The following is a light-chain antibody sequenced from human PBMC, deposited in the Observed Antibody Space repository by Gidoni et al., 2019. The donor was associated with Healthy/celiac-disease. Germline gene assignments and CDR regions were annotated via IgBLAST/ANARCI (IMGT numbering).Light chain of an antibody. CDR2: KAS. CDR3: QQYNSYRT. Sequence: DIQMTQSPSTLSASVGDRVTITCRASQSISSWLGWYQQKPGKAPKLLIYKASSLESGVPSRFSGSGSGTEFTLTISSLQPDDFATYYCQQYNSYRTFXXXTKVEIK. CDR1: QSISSW. V-gene: IGKV1-5*03. J-gene: IGKJ1*01.